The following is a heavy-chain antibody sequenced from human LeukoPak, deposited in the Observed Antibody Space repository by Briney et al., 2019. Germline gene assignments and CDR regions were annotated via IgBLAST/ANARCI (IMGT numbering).Heavy chain of an antibody. CDR2: ISSSSSYI. CDR1: GFTFSSYA. D-gene: IGHD4-23*01. CDR3: ARKGAPTVVSDAFDI. V-gene: IGHV3-21*01. J-gene: IGHJ3*02. Sequence: GGSLRLSCAASGFTFSSYAMSWVRQAPGKGLEWVSSISSSSSYIYYADSVKGRFTISRDNAKNSLYLQMNSLRAEDTAVYYCARKGAPTVVSDAFDIWGQGTMVTVSS.